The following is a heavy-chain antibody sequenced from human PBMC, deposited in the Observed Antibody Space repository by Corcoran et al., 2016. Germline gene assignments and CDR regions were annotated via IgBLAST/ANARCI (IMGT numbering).Heavy chain of an antibody. D-gene: IGHD3-16*02. V-gene: IGHV4-4*07. CDR1: GGSISSHY. CDR2: IYTSGST. CDR3: ARGGYTDVGYWYYYGMDV. J-gene: IGHJ6*02. Sequence: QVQLQESGPGLVKPSETLSLTCTVSGGSISSHYWSWIRQPAGKGLEWIGRIYTSGSTNYNPSLKSRVTMSVDTSKNQFSLKLSSVTAADTAVYYCARGGYTDVGYWYYYGMDVWGQGTTVTVSS.